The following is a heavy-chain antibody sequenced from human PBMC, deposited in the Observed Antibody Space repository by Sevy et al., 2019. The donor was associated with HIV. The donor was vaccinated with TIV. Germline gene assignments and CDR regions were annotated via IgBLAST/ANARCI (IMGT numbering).Heavy chain of an antibody. V-gene: IGHV4-39*01. J-gene: IGHJ4*02. CDR1: GGSISSSSYY. Sequence: SETLSLTCTVSGGSISSSSYYWGWIRQPPGKGLEWIGSIYYSGSTDYNPSLKSRVPISVDTSKNQFSLKLSSVTAADTAVYYCARRTLYGDGGGIDYWGQGTLVTVSS. CDR2: IYYSGST. D-gene: IGHD4-17*01. CDR3: ARRTLYGDGGGIDY.